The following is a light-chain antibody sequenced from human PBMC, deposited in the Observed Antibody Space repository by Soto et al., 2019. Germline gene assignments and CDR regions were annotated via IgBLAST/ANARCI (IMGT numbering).Light chain of an antibody. V-gene: IGLV1-40*01. J-gene: IGLJ2*01. CDR3: QSFDTRLNSVV. Sequence: QSVVTQPPSVSGAPGQRVTISCSGSSCNIGAGYDVHWYQQFPGTAPKLLIYGNNNRPSGVPDRFSGPKSGTSASLAITGLQAEDEADDYCQSFDTRLNSVVFGGGTKLTVL. CDR1: SCNIGAGYD. CDR2: GNN.